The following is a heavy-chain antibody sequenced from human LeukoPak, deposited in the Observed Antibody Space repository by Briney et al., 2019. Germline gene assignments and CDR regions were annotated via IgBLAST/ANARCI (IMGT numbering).Heavy chain of an antibody. CDR2: SKNKANSYIT. Sequence: TGGSLRLSCAAPGFTFSDHYMDWVRQAPGKGLEWVGRSKNKANSYITQYAAFVQGRFTISRDDSKNSLYLQINSLKTEDTAVYYCARDDGGQGDHWGQGTLVTVSS. J-gene: IGHJ4*02. V-gene: IGHV3-72*01. D-gene: IGHD2-15*01. CDR3: ARDDGGQGDH. CDR1: GFTFSDHY.